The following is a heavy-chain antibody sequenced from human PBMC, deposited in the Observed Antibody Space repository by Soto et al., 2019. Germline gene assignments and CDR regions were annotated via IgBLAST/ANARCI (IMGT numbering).Heavy chain of an antibody. Sequence: GGSLRLSCAASGFICTSYDMSWVRQVPGKGLEWVSTVLVGGNTYYADSVKGRFTISRDRSENTVFLQMNSLTAGDTAVYYCAKATATGGGAFDICRQGTMVTVSS. D-gene: IGHD2-8*02. CDR3: AKATATGGGAFDI. CDR1: GFICTSYD. CDR2: VLVGGNT. V-gene: IGHV3-23*01. J-gene: IGHJ3*02.